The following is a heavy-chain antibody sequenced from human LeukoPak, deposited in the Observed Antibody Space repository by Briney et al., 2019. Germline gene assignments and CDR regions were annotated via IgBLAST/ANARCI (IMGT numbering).Heavy chain of an antibody. Sequence: SETLSLTCTVSGGSISRYYWSWIRQPPGQGLEWIGYIYYSGSTNYNPSLKSRVTISVDTSKNQFSLKLSSVTAADTAVYYCARLTDSSSWTYYYYGMDVWDQGTTVTVSS. D-gene: IGHD6-13*01. CDR3: ARLTDSSSWTYYYYGMDV. V-gene: IGHV4-59*01. J-gene: IGHJ6*02. CDR1: GGSISRYY. CDR2: IYYSGST.